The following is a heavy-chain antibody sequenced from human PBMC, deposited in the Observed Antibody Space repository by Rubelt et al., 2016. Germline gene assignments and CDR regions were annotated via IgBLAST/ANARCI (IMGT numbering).Heavy chain of an antibody. Sequence: QVQLQESGPGLVKPSETLSLSCTVPGGSISSYYWSWIRQPPGMGLEWIGNIYYSGSTNYNPSLKSRVTISLDPPPNQFSRRLISGTAAYTAVYDGARSGRVVAAAYYFDYWGQGTLVTVSS. V-gene: IGHV4-59*08. D-gene: IGHD6-13*01. CDR1: GGSISSYY. CDR2: IYYSGST. J-gene: IGHJ4*02. CDR3: ARSGRVVAAAYYFDY.